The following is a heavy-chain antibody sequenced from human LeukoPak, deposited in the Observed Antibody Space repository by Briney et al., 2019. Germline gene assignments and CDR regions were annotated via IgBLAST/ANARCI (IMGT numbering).Heavy chain of an antibody. CDR1: GFTFSSYG. CDR2: ILYDGSNK. J-gene: IGHJ3*02. Sequence: GGSLRLSCAASGFTFSSYGMHWVRQAPGKGLEWVAFILYDGSNKYYADSVKGRFTISRDNSKNTVNLQMNSLRAEDTAVYYCVQSTIMDAFDIWGQGTMVTVSS. V-gene: IGHV3-30*02. D-gene: IGHD2-8*01. CDR3: VQSTIMDAFDI.